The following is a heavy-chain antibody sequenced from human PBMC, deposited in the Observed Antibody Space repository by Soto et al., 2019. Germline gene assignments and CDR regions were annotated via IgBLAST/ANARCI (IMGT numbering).Heavy chain of an antibody. CDR2: ISDRGDTT. CDR1: GFTISSNA. V-gene: IGHV3-23*01. D-gene: IGHD1-1*01. CDR3: AKDKPGTTSFDY. J-gene: IGHJ4*02. Sequence: GSLRLSCAASGFTISSNAMYWVRQAPGKGLEWVSGISDRGDTTHYADSVKGRFTISRDTSKNTLYLQLNTLRADDTAVYYCAKDKPGTTSFDYWGQGTLVTVSS.